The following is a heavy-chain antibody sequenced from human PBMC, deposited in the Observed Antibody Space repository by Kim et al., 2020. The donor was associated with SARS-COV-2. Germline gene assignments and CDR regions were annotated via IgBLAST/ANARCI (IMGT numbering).Heavy chain of an antibody. V-gene: IGHV3-30*01. D-gene: IGHD6-19*01. J-gene: IGHJ4*02. Sequence: SVKGRFTISRDNSKNPLYLQMNSLRAEDTAVYYCAREDSLRGIAVAGAHYWGQGTLVTVSS. CDR3: AREDSLRGIAVAGAHY.